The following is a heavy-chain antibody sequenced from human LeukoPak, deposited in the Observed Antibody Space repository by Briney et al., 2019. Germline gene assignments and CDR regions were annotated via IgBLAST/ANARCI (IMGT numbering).Heavy chain of an antibody. CDR1: GFTFVDYA. D-gene: IGHD6-19*01. CDR2: ISWDSYNI. J-gene: IGHJ6*02. Sequence: GRSLRLSCAASGFTFVDYAMFWVRQAPGKGLEWVSGISWDSYNIGYAASVMGRFTISRDNAKNSLYLQLSSLRAEDTAFYYCARGNRDSSGFYYYYGMDVWGQGTTVTVSS. V-gene: IGHV3-9*01. CDR3: ARGNRDSSGFYYYYGMDV.